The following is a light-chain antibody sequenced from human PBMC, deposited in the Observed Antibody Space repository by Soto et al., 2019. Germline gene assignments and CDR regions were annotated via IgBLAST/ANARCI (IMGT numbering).Light chain of an antibody. CDR3: QQYNSYSR. V-gene: IGKV1-5*01. CDR2: DAS. CDR1: QSISSW. Sequence: DIQMTQSPSTLSASVGDRVTITCRASQSISSWLAWYQQKPGKAPKLLIYDASSLESGDPSKFSGSGSGTEFTLTISSLQHDDFATYYCQQYNSYSRFGQGTKVEIK. J-gene: IGKJ1*01.